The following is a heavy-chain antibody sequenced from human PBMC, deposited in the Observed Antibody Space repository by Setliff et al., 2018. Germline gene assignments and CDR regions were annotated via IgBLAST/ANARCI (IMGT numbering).Heavy chain of an antibody. CDR1: GDSISSHY. CDR2: IYYTGST. J-gene: IGHJ4*02. V-gene: IGHV4-59*08. Sequence: PSETLSLTCTVSGDSISSHYWNWIRQPPGGGLEWIGHIYYTGSTNYRASLKSRVTISLDTSKNQFSLNLTSVTAADTAVCYCARARSLDFDYWGQGMLVTVSS. CDR3: ARARSLDFDY.